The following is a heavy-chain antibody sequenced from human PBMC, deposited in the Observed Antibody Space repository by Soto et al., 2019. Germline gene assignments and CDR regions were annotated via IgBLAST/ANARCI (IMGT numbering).Heavy chain of an antibody. CDR3: AKDRSPGSYILSYDFDQ. CDR1: GFTFSHYA. V-gene: IGHV3-23*01. J-gene: IGHJ4*02. D-gene: IGHD3-10*01. CDR2: ISGSAGST. Sequence: EVQLLESGGGLVQRGGSLRLSCAASGFTFSHYAMSWVRQAPGKGLEWVSVISGSAGSTHYADSVKGRFTISRDNSKNTLYLQMNSLRAEDTAVYYCAKDRSPGSYILSYDFDQWGQGTLVTVSS.